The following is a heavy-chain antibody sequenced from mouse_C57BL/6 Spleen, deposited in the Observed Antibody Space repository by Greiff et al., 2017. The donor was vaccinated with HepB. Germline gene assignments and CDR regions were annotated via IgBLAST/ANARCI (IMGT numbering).Heavy chain of an antibody. Sequence: EVMLVESGGGLVKPGGSLKLSCAASGFTFSSYAMSWVRQTPEKRLEWVATISDGGSYTYYPDNVKGRFTISRDNAKNNLYLQMRHLKSEDTAMYYCARRGLTGTSWYFDVWGTGTTVTVSS. CDR1: GFTFSSYA. CDR3: ARRGLTGTSWYFDV. CDR2: ISDGGSYT. V-gene: IGHV5-4*03. D-gene: IGHD4-1*01. J-gene: IGHJ1*03.